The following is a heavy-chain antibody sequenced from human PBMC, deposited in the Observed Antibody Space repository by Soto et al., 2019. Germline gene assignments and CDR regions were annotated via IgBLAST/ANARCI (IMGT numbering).Heavy chain of an antibody. V-gene: IGHV3-33*01. D-gene: IGHD1-1*01. CDR1: GFTFSGHG. Sequence: QVQLVESGGGVVQPGSSLRLLFEASGFTFSGHGMHWVRQAPGKGLEWLAVIVGDGRNQAYADSVKGRLPISRDNSKNTLYLQLNSLRDEDTAVYYCARDDVYPDNGSDYWGLGTLLTVSS. J-gene: IGHJ4*02. CDR2: IVGDGRNQ. CDR3: ARDDVYPDNGSDY.